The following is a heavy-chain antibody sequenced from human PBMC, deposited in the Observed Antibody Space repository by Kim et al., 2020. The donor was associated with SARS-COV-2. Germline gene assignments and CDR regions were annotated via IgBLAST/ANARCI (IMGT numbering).Heavy chain of an antibody. J-gene: IGHJ3*02. CDR3: AVTRSQGLGDAFDI. CDR2: ISYDGSNK. CDR1: GFTFSSYA. V-gene: IGHV3-30-3*01. Sequence: GGSLRLSCAASGFTFSSYAMHWVRQAPGKGLEWVAVISYDGSNKYYADSVKGRFTISRDNSKNTLYLQMNSLRAEDTAVYYCAVTRSQGLGDAFDIWGQGTMVTVSS. D-gene: IGHD2-21*02.